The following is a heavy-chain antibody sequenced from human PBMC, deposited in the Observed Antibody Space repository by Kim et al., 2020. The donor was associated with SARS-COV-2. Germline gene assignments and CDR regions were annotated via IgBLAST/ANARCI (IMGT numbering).Heavy chain of an antibody. CDR2: IKDDGTMT. CDR3: TRAYCDGDCYLFAP. D-gene: IGHD2-21*02. J-gene: IGHJ5*02. V-gene: IGHV3-74*01. Sequence: GGSLRLSCAASGFTFSSSWMQWVRQGPAKGLQWVSRIKDDGTMTNYANSVKGRFTVSRDNAKNTLYLQMNSLRAEDTAIYYCTRAYCDGDCYLFAPWGQGTLVTVSS. CDR1: GFTFSSSW.